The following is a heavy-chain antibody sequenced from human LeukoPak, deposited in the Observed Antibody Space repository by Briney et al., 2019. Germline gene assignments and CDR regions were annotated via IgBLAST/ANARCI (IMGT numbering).Heavy chain of an antibody. V-gene: IGHV3-30*03. CDR2: ISNDGNNK. D-gene: IGHD3-22*01. CDR3: ARVPTNYYDSSGYSLLTGYFDY. J-gene: IGHJ4*02. CDR1: GFPFSSYG. Sequence: GMSLRLSCAASGFPFSSYGMHWVRQAPGKGLEWVAAISNDGNNKFYADSVKGRFTMSRDNPKNTMNLQMNSLRAEDTAVYYCARVPTNYYDSSGYSLLTGYFDYWGQGTLVTVSS.